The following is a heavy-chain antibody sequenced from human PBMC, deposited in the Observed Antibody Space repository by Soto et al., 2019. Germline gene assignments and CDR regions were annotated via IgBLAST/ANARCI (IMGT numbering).Heavy chain of an antibody. CDR3: AKRATTVPTPGNYFDC. CDR1: GFTFSDYS. V-gene: IGHV3-23*01. Sequence: EVQLLESGGGLVQPGGSLRLSCAASGFTFSDYSMTWVRQAPGRGLEWVSTLTSRGTTFYPDSVKGRFTISRDNSKNTLSLQLHSLRTEDTALYYCAKRATTVPTPGNYFDCWGQGTLVTVSS. J-gene: IGHJ4*02. D-gene: IGHD2-15*01. CDR2: LTSRGTT.